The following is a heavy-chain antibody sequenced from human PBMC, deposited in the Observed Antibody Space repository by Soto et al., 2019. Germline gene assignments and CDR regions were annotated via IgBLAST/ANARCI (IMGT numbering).Heavy chain of an antibody. V-gene: IGHV4-34*01. Sequence: SETLSLTCAVYGGSFSGYYWSWIRQPPGKGLEWIGEINHSGSTNYNPSLKSRVTISVDTSKNQFSLKLSSVTAADTAVYYCASPFDYPKGYWGQGTLVTVSS. CDR1: GGSFSGYY. D-gene: IGHD4-17*01. CDR2: INHSGST. CDR3: ASPFDYPKGY. J-gene: IGHJ4*02.